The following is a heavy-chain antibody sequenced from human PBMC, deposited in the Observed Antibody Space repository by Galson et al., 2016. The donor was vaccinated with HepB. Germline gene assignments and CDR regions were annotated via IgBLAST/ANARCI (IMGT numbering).Heavy chain of an antibody. J-gene: IGHJ4*02. D-gene: IGHD3-22*01. V-gene: IGHV1-18*01. CDR3: ARDLKYSFESSGRSAF. CDR2: INPNNGGT. Sequence: SVKVSCKASGYTFTNYGISWVRQAPGQGLEWMAWINPNNGGTKYAQKVQGRGTLTTDTSTSTVYMDLRSLRPDDTAVYYCARDLKYSFESSGRSAFWGQGTLVTVSS. CDR1: GYTFTNYG.